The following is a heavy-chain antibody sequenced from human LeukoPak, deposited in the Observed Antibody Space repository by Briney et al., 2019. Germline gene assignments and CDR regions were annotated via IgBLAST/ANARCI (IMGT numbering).Heavy chain of an antibody. D-gene: IGHD1-7*01. Sequence: GGSLRLSCAASGYTFSSYAMSWVRQAPGKGLEWVSAISGSGGSTYYADSVKGRFTISRDNSKNTLYLQMNSLRAEDTAVYFCARDRRMRVRGYGKTGTTALDYWGQGTLVTVSS. CDR3: ARDRRMRVRGYGKTGTTALDY. CDR1: GYTFSSYA. CDR2: ISGSGGST. V-gene: IGHV3-23*01. J-gene: IGHJ4*02.